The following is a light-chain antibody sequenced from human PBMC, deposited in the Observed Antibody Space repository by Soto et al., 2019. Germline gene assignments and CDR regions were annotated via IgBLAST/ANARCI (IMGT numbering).Light chain of an antibody. CDR1: SSDIGAYNY. Sequence: QSALTQPASVSGSPGQSIAISCTGTSSDIGAYNYVSWYQHHPGKAPKLMIYEVSNRPSGVSNRFSGSKSGNTASLTISGLQGDDEADYYCSSFTSSLTLVFGGGTKLPS. CDR3: SSFTSSLTLV. V-gene: IGLV2-14*01. CDR2: EVS. J-gene: IGLJ2*01.